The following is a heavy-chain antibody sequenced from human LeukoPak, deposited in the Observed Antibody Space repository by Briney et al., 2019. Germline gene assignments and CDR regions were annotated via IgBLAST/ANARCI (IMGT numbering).Heavy chain of an antibody. Sequence: ASVKVSCKASGYTFTSYGISWVRQAPGQGLEWMGWINPNSGATNYAQKFQGRVTMTRDTSISTAYMELSRLRSDDTAVYYCARGYSSWNPWGQGTLVTVSS. CDR3: ARGYSSWNP. J-gene: IGHJ1*01. CDR2: INPNSGAT. V-gene: IGHV1-2*02. D-gene: IGHD6-13*01. CDR1: GYTFTSYG.